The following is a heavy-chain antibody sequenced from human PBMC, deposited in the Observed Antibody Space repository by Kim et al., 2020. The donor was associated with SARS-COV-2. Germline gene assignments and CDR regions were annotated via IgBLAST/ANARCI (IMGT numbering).Heavy chain of an antibody. V-gene: IGHV3-64*01. CDR3: ARVGLYYDSSGYYKYFDY. J-gene: IGHJ4*02. Sequence: KCRFTISRDNSKNTLYLQMGSLRAEDMAVYYCARVGLYYDSSGYYKYFDYWGQGTLVTVSS. D-gene: IGHD3-22*01.